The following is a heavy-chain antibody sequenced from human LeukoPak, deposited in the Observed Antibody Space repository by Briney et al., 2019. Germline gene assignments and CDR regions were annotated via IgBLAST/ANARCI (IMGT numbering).Heavy chain of an antibody. CDR2: IYTSGST. D-gene: IGHD6-13*01. CDR3: ARDRTTRGSWYGYYFDY. Sequence: PSQTLSLTCTVSGGSISSGSYYWSWIRQPAGKGLEWIGRIYTSGSTNYNPSLKSRVTISVDTSKNQFSLKLSSVTAADTAVYNCARDRTTRGSWYGYYFDYWGQGTLVTVSS. CDR1: GGSISSGSYY. V-gene: IGHV4-61*02. J-gene: IGHJ4*02.